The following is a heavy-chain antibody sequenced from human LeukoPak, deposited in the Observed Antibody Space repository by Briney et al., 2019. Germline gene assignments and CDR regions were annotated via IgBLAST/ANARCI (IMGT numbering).Heavy chain of an antibody. CDR1: GYTLTELS. CDR2: FDPEDGET. V-gene: IGHV1-24*01. D-gene: IGHD6-19*01. J-gene: IGHJ1*01. Sequence: WASVKVSCKVSGYTLTELSMHWVRQAPGKGLEWMGGFDPEDGETIYAQKFQGRVTMTRNTSISTAYMELSSLRSEDTAVYYCARGRYSSGWYRIRAQYFQHWGQGTLVTVSS. CDR3: ARGRYSSGWYRIRAQYFQH.